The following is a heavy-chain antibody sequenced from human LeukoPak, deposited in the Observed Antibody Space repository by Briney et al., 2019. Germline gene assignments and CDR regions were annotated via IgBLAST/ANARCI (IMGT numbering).Heavy chain of an antibody. D-gene: IGHD5-12*01. J-gene: IGHJ4*02. CDR2: INPNSGGT. V-gene: IGHV1-2*02. Sequence: GASVKVSCKASGYTFTGYYIHWVRQAPGQGLECMGWINPNSGGTNYAQKFQGRVTMTRDTFISTAYMELSSLRSDDTAVYYCARGWASYSGYDLAGYWGQGTLVTVSS. CDR1: GYTFTGYY. CDR3: ARGWASYSGYDLAGY.